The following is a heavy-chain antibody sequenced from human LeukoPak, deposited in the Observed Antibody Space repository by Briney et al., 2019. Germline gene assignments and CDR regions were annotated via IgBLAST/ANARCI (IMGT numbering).Heavy chain of an antibody. J-gene: IGHJ4*02. V-gene: IGHV3-48*03. CDR2: ISSSGSTI. Sequence: GGSLRLSCAASGFTFSSYEMNWVRQAPGKGLEWVSYISSSGSTIYYADSVKGRFTISRDNAKNSLYLQMNSLRAEDTAVYYCARDTPAYHYGSSAYHYDYFEYWGQGTLVTVSS. D-gene: IGHD3-22*01. CDR1: GFTFSSYE. CDR3: ARDTPAYHYGSSAYHYDYFEY.